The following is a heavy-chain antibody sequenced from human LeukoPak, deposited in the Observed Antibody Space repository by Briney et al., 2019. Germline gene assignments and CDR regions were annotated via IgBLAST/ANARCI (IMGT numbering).Heavy chain of an antibody. CDR2: IYYSGST. CDR3: ARVYPGSSWCVDY. Sequence: SETLSLTCTVSGGSISSSSYYWGWIRQPPGKGLEWIGSIYYSGSTYYNPSLKSRVTMSVDTSKNQFSLKLSSVTAADTAVYYCARVYPGSSWCVDYWGQGTLVTVSS. V-gene: IGHV4-39*07. J-gene: IGHJ4*02. D-gene: IGHD6-13*01. CDR1: GGSISSSSYY.